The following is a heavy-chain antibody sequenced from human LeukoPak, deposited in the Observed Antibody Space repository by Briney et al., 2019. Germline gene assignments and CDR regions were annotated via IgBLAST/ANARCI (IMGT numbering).Heavy chain of an antibody. V-gene: IGHV4-59*12. CDR1: GGSISSYY. J-gene: IGHJ4*02. CDR3: AREGPLYGSGSYLNY. CDR2: IYYSGST. D-gene: IGHD3-10*01. Sequence: SETLSLACTVSGGSISSYYWSWIRQPPGKGLEWIGYIYYSGSTNYNPSLKSRVTISVDTSKNQFSLKLSSVTAADTAVYYCAREGPLYGSGSYLNYWGQGALVTVSS.